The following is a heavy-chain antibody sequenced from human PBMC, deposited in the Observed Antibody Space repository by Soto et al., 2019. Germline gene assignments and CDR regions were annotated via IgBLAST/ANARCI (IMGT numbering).Heavy chain of an antibody. CDR3: ANAEHPRRSIGFDY. J-gene: IGHJ4*02. CDR2: ISATGGST. CDR1: GFTFASYV. Sequence: XVSLRLSCAGSGFTFASYVMTWVRQAPGKGLEWVSSISATGGSTYYAGSVKGRFTISRDNSKNTLYLQMNSLRAEDTAIYYCANAEHPRRSIGFDYWGQGTLVTVSS. V-gene: IGHV3-23*01. D-gene: IGHD3-16*02.